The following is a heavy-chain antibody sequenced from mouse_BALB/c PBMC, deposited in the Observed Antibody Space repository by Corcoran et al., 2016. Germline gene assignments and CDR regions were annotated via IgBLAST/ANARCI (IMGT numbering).Heavy chain of an antibody. CDR2: ISYDGSN. D-gene: IGHD2-4*01. J-gene: IGHJ3*01. CDR1: GYSITSGYY. V-gene: IGHV3-6*02. Sequence: DVQLQVSGPGLVKPSQSLSLTCSVSGYSITSGYYWYWIRQFPGNKLEWMGYISYDGSNNYNPSLKSRISITRDTSKNQFFLKLNSVTTEDTATYYCASHYDYDVGCAYWGQGTLVTVSA. CDR3: ASHYDYDVGCAY.